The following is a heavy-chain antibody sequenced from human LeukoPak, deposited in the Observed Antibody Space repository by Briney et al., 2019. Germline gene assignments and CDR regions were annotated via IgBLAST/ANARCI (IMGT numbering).Heavy chain of an antibody. J-gene: IGHJ4*02. CDR1: GGSISSSSYY. V-gene: IGHV4-39*07. CDR3: ARRSSTTLFDY. Sequence: SETLSLTCTVSGGSISSSSYYWGWIRQPPGKGLEWIGSIYSSGSTYYNPSLKSRVTISADTSKNQFYLKLSSVTAADTALYYCARRSSTTLFDYWGQGTLVTVSS. D-gene: IGHD4-11*01. CDR2: IYSSGST.